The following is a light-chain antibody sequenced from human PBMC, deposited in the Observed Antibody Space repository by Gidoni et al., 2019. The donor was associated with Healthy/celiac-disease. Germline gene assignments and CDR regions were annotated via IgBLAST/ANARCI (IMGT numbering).Light chain of an antibody. CDR3: CSYAGSIVFV. J-gene: IGLJ1*01. V-gene: IGLV2-23*01. CDR2: EGS. CDR1: SSDVGSYNL. Sequence: QSAMTQPATVSGSPGQSITISCTGTSSDVGSYNLVSWYQQHPGKPPKLMIYEGSKRPSVVSNRFSGSKSGNTASLTISGLQAEDEADYYCCSYAGSIVFVFGTGTKVTVL.